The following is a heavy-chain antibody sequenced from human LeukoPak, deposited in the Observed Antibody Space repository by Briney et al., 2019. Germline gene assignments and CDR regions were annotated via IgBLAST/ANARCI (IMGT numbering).Heavy chain of an antibody. CDR3: ARSRDDYNFPGLH. V-gene: IGHV5-51*01. CDR1: GYSFTNYW. J-gene: IGHJ4*02. Sequence: GESLKISCKGSGYSFTNYWIGWVRQVPGKGLEWMGIIYPGDSDTRYSPSFQGQVTISADKSINTAYLQWSSLKASDTAMYYCARSRDDYNFPGLHWGQGTLVTVSS. D-gene: IGHD5-24*01. CDR2: IYPGDSDT.